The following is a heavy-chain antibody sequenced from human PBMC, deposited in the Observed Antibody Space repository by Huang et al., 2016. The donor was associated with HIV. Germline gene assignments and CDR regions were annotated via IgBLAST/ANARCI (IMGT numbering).Heavy chain of an antibody. CDR1: GGSFSSSFYF. CDR2: MYDSGNT. J-gene: IGHJ4*02. Sequence: QVQLQESGRGLVKPSETLSLTCPVSGGSFSSSFYFWGWIRQCPGKGLEWIGSMYDSGNTYYNPALKSRVTRAADTSNSQVSLKLTSVTAADSAVYYCVRHRPNYDFWSGYYPYFDDWGQGTLVTVSS. V-gene: IGHV4-39*01. CDR3: VRHRPNYDFWSGYYPYFDD. D-gene: IGHD3-3*01.